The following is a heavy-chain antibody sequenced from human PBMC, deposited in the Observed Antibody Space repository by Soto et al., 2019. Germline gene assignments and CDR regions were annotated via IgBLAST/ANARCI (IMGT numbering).Heavy chain of an antibody. CDR2: IFPDDSDT. D-gene: IGHD4-4*01. Sequence: GESLKISWKGAGYSFTNYGSGWVRQMPGKGLEWMGIIFPDDSDTRYSPSFQGQVTISADKSISTAYLQWSSLKASDTAMYYCARGLQRTDGYRYFQHSGQGTLVTVSS. J-gene: IGHJ1*01. CDR3: ARGLQRTDGYRYFQH. V-gene: IGHV5-51*01. CDR1: GYSFTNYG.